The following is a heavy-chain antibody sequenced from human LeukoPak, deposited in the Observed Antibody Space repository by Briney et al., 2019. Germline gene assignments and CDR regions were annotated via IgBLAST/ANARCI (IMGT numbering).Heavy chain of an antibody. Sequence: SETLSLTCTVSGGSISSSSYYWGWIRQPPGKGLEWIGSIYYSGSTYYNPYLKSRVTISVDTSKNQFSLKLSSVTAADTAVYYCARPAAADPWGQGTLVTVSS. D-gene: IGHD6-13*01. CDR3: ARPAAADP. V-gene: IGHV4-39*01. CDR2: IYYSGST. J-gene: IGHJ5*02. CDR1: GGSISSSSYY.